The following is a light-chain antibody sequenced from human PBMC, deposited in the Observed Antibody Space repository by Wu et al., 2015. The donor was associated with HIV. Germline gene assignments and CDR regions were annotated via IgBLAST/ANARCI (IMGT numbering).Light chain of an antibody. V-gene: IGKV3-11*01. CDR2: DAT. J-gene: IGKJ4*01. CDR1: QNVGKS. CDR3: QRHGNWPPIS. Sequence: VVLTQSPVTLSLSPGDRATLFCRASQNVGKSIAWYQHRPGRMPRILIFDATTRATGVSAKFGGTGSGTEFSPVINGLETEDSGIYYCQRHGNWPPISFGGGTKLEI.